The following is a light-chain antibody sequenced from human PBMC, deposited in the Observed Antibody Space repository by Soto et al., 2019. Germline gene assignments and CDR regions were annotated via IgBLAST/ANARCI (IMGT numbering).Light chain of an antibody. CDR3: CSYAGSYTFV. Sequence: QSVLTQPGSVSGAPGQSVTISCTGTSSDVGGYNYVSWYQQHPGKAPKLMIYDVSKRPSGVPDRFSGSKSGNTASLTISGLQAEDEADYYCCSYAGSYTFVFGGGTKVTVL. CDR1: SSDVGGYNY. V-gene: IGLV2-11*01. J-gene: IGLJ2*01. CDR2: DVS.